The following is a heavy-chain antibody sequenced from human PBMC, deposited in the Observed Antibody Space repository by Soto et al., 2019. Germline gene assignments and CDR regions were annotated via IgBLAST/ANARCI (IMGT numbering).Heavy chain of an antibody. J-gene: IGHJ4*02. CDR3: AKDQSGSCDY. CDR2: ISYDGSNK. Sequence: QVQLVESEGGVVQPDRSLRLSCAASGFTFSSYGMRWVRQAPGKGLEWVAVISYDGSNKYYADSVKGRFTISRDNSKNTLYVQMNSLRAEDTAVYNCAKDQSGSCDYWGQGTLVTVSS. V-gene: IGHV3-30*18. D-gene: IGHD1-26*01. CDR1: GFTFSSYG.